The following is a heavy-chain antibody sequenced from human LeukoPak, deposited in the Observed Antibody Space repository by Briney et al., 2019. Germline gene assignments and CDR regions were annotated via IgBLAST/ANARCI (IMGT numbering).Heavy chain of an antibody. V-gene: IGHV4-59*08. D-gene: IGHD2-15*01. CDR1: GGSISPFY. CDR2: IYYSGST. Sequence: SETLSLTCTVSGGSISPFYWSWIRQPPGKGLEWIAYIYYSGSTRYNPSLMSRVAISVATPNNQVSLKLSSVTAADTAVYYCARHGYCSGGSCYWDYWGQGTLVTVSS. J-gene: IGHJ4*02. CDR3: ARHGYCSGGSCYWDY.